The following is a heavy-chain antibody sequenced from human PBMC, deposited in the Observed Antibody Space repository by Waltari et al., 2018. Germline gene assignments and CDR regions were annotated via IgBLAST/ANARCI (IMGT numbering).Heavy chain of an antibody. Sequence: EVQLLQSGGGLVQPGGSLRLSCEGSGFSFGGYSLTWVGQAPGKGFEGLSTISGSGSTTFYADSVRGRFTISRDNAKNTVFLELNSLRVDDTAFYYCAKDSRGYTPSPGDSWGQGAQVTVS. CDR2: ISGSGSTT. D-gene: IGHD5-18*01. J-gene: IGHJ4*02. CDR3: AKDSRGYTPSPGDS. CDR1: GFSFGGYS. V-gene: IGHV3-23*01.